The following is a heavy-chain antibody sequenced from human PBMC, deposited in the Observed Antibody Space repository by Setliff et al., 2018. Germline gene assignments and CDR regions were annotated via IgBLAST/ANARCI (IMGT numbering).Heavy chain of an antibody. V-gene: IGHV4-59*08. CDR3: ARSHGSGSYYNSRPYYSDY. Sequence: SETLSLTCTVSGGSISSYYWSWIRQPPGKGLEWIAYVYYSGSTNYNPSLKSRVTILVDTSKNQFSLKLTSVTAADTAVYYCARSHGSGSYYNSRPYYSDYGGQGTLVPSPQ. CDR2: VYYSGST. D-gene: IGHD3-10*01. J-gene: IGHJ4*02. CDR1: GGSISSYY.